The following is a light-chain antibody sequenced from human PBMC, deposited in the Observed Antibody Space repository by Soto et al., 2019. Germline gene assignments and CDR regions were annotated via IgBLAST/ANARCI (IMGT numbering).Light chain of an antibody. V-gene: IGLV1-40*01. CDR1: SSNIGAGYD. CDR3: QSYDSSLGGSVI. Sequence: QSVLTQPPSVSGAPGQSVTISCTGSSSNIGAGYDVPWYQHLPGTAPKLLISANNNQPSGVPDRFSGFNSGTSASMAIARLLAEDEADYYYQSYDSSLGGSVIFGGGTKLTVL. CDR2: ANN. J-gene: IGLJ2*01.